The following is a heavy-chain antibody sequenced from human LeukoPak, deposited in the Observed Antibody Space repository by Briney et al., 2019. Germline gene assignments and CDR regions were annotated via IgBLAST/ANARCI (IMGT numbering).Heavy chain of an antibody. CDR3: ARDYFGSGSYTDY. CDR2: INPNTGVT. CDR1: GYTFAKYY. D-gene: IGHD3-10*01. Sequence: ASMKISCQTSGYTFAKYYIHWVRRAPGQGLEWMGRINPNTGVTRFEQKFEGRVTLTSDTSLSTVYIEMTRLTSDDTAVYYCARDYFGSGSYTDYWGQGTLVTVS. J-gene: IGHJ4*02. V-gene: IGHV1-2*06.